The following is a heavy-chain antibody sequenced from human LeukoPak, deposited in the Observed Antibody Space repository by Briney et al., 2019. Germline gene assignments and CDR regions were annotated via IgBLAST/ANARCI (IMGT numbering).Heavy chain of an antibody. Sequence: SETLSLTCTVSGGSISSSSYYWGWIRQPPGKGLEWIGEIYHSGSTNYNPSLKSRVTISVEKSKNQFSLKVNSVTAADTAVYYCAKHGDYYGSGSRYWGQGTLVTVSS. V-gene: IGHV4-39*01. CDR2: IYHSGST. D-gene: IGHD3-10*01. CDR1: GGSISSSSYY. J-gene: IGHJ4*02. CDR3: AKHGDYYGSGSRY.